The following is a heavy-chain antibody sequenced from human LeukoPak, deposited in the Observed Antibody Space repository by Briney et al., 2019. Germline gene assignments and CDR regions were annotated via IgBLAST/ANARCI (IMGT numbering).Heavy chain of an antibody. CDR1: GDSVSSNSAA. J-gene: IGHJ4*02. V-gene: IGHV6-1*01. CDR2: TYYRSKWSN. D-gene: IGHD3-22*01. CDR3: ARYYYDSRGYYYYYFDY. Sequence: SQTLSLTCAISGDSVSSNSAAWDWIRQSPSRGLEWLGRTYYRSKWSNDYAVSVKSRITINPDTSRNQFSLQLNSVTPEDTAVYYCARYYYDSRGYYYYYFDYWGQGTLVTVSS.